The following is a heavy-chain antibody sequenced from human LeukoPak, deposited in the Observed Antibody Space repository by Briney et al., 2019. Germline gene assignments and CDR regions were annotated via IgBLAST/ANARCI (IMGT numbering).Heavy chain of an antibody. CDR2: TYYRFQWSN. J-gene: IGHJ4*02. V-gene: IGHV6-1*01. D-gene: IGHD1-20*01. Sequence: SQTLSLTCAISGDSVSNNIATWHWIRQSPSRGLEWLGRTYYRFQWSNDFAVSVKSRLTINPDTSKNQFSLQLNSVTPEDTAVYYCARGYHNYYFDSWGQGTLVTVSS. CDR3: ARGYHNYYFDS. CDR1: GDSVSNNIAT.